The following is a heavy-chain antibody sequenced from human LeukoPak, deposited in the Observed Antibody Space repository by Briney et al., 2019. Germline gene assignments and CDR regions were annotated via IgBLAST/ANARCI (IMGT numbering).Heavy chain of an antibody. J-gene: IGHJ6*02. Sequence: SETLSLTCTVSGGSIISYYWSWIRQPPGKGLEWIGYIYYSGSTNYNPSLKSRVTISVDTSKNQFSLKLSSVTAADTAVYYCARGGTTRYYYYGMDVWGQGTTVTVSS. V-gene: IGHV4-59*08. CDR2: IYYSGST. CDR1: GGSIISYY. CDR3: ARGGTTRYYYYGMDV. D-gene: IGHD1-1*01.